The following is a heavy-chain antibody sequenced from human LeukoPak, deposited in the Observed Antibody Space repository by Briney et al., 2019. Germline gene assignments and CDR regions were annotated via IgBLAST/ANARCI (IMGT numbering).Heavy chain of an antibody. D-gene: IGHD3-10*01. CDR1: GGSFSGYY. J-gene: IGHJ4*02. V-gene: IGHV4-34*01. CDR3: AREPSYGSGTYYWDY. CDR2: INHSGST. Sequence: PSETLSLTCAVYGGSFSGYYWSWLRQPPGKGLEWIGEINHSGSTNYNPSLKSRVTISVDTSKNQFSLKLSSVTAADTAVYYCAREPSYGSGTYYWDYWGQGTLVTVSS.